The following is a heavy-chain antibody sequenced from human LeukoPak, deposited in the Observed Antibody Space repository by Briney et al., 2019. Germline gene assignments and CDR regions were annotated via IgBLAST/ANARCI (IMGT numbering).Heavy chain of an antibody. CDR3: ASFGPYSSSWYPYYYYGMDV. CDR1: GGSFSTYY. Sequence: PSETLSLTCAVYGGSFSTYYWSWIRQPPGKGLEWIGEINHSGSTNYNPSLKSRVTISVDTSKNQFSLKLSSVTAADTAVYYCASFGPYSSSWYPYYYYGMDVWGQGTTVTVSS. J-gene: IGHJ6*02. V-gene: IGHV4-34*01. D-gene: IGHD6-13*01. CDR2: INHSGST.